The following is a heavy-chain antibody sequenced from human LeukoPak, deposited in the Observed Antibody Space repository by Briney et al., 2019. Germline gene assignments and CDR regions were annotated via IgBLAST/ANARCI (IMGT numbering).Heavy chain of an antibody. CDR1: GFTVSSNY. CDR2: IYSGGST. D-gene: IGHD5-12*01. V-gene: IGHV3-66*01. J-gene: IGHJ4*02. CDR3: ARVATTRGNDY. Sequence: GGSLRLSCAASGFTVSSNYMSWVRQAPGKGLDWVSIIYSGGSTYYADSVKGRFTISRDNSKNTLYLQMSSLRAEDTAVYYCARVATTRGNDYWGQGTLVTVSS.